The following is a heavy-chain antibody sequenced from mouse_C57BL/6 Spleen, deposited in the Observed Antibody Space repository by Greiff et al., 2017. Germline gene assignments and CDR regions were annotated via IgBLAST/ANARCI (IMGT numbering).Heavy chain of an antibody. V-gene: IGHV1-50*01. D-gene: IGHD2-5*01. CDR3: ARTGYSNSYYAMDY. CDR2: IDPSDSYT. Sequence: QVQLQQPGAELVKPGASVKLSCKASGYTFTSYWMQWVKQRPGQGLAWIGEIDPSDSYTNYNQKFKGKATLTVDTSSSTAYMQLSSLTSEDSAVYYCARTGYSNSYYAMDYWGQGTSVTVSS. CDR1: GYTFTSYW. J-gene: IGHJ4*01.